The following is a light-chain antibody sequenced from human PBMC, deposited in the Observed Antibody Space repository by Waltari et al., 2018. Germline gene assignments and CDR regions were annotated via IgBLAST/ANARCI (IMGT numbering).Light chain of an antibody. J-gene: IGLJ3*02. V-gene: IGLV1-40*01. Sequence: QSVLTQPPSVSGAPGQRVTLSCTGSSPNIGAGYDVHWFQQLPGTAPKLLIYGNNNRPPGVPDRFSGSKSGTSASLAISGLQAEDEADYHCQSYDSSLSGAWVFGGGTKLTVL. CDR2: GNN. CDR3: QSYDSSLSGAWV. CDR1: SPNIGAGYD.